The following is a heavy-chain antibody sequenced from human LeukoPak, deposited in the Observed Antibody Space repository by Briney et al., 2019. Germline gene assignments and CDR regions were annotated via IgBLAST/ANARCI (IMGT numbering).Heavy chain of an antibody. V-gene: IGHV3-23*01. J-gene: IGHJ4*02. D-gene: IGHD3-9*01. CDR3: AKGDSYYDLLTCFDF. CDR2: ISGSGGST. Sequence: GGSLRLSCAASGFTFSSYAMSWVRQAPGKGLEWVSAISGSGGSTYYADSVKGRFTISRDNSKNTLYLQMNSLRDEDTAVYYCAKGDSYYDLLTCFDFWGPGTLVTVSS. CDR1: GFTFSSYA.